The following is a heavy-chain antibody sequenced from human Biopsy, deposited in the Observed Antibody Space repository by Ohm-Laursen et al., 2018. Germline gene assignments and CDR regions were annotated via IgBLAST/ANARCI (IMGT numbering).Heavy chain of an antibody. CDR1: GFTFSRYR. J-gene: IGHJ4*02. Sequence: SLRLSCAVSGFTFSRYRMHWVREPPGQGPDWVAAIWHDGSNKNYADSGKGRFTILRDNSKNTLYLQMNSLRGEDTAVYYCAKCMTGGSNYYFHHCGQGTLVTVSS. CDR3: AKCMTGGSNYYFHH. CDR2: IWHDGSNK. V-gene: IGHV3-33*06. D-gene: IGHD2-8*01.